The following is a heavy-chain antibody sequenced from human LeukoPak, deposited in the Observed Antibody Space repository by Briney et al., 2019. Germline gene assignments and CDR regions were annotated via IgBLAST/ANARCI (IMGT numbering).Heavy chain of an antibody. CDR3: ARGGYSGSPEKWENFDY. CDR2: INPSGGST. Sequence: GASVKVSCKASGYTFTSYYMHWVRQAPGQGLEWMGIINPSGGSTSYARKFQGRVTMTRDTSTSTVYMELSSLRSEDTAVYYCARGGYSGSPEKWENFDYWGQGTLVTVSS. D-gene: IGHD5-12*01. J-gene: IGHJ4*02. V-gene: IGHV1-46*01. CDR1: GYTFTSYY.